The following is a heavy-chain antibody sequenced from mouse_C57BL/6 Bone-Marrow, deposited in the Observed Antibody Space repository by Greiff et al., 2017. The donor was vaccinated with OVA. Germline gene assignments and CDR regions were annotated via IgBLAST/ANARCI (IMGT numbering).Heavy chain of an antibody. Sequence: EVQGVESGGGLVQPKGSLKLSCAASGFSFNTYAMNWVRQAPGKGLEWVARIRSKSNNYATYYADSVKDRFTISRDDSESMLYLQMNNLKTEDTAMYYCVRHDYDGVFAYWGQGTLVTVSA. D-gene: IGHD2-4*01. CDR3: VRHDYDGVFAY. CDR2: IRSKSNNYAT. J-gene: IGHJ3*01. CDR1: GFSFNTYA. V-gene: IGHV10-1*01.